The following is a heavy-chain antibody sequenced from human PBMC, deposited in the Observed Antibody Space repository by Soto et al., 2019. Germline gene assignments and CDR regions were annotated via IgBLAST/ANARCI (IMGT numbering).Heavy chain of an antibody. CDR1: GGSFSGYY. J-gene: IGHJ6*02. Sequence: QVQLQQWGAGLLKPSETLSLTCAVYGGSFSGYYWSWIRQPPGKGLEWIGEINHSGSTNYNPSLKIRVTISVDTSKNHLALRLRSVTAPETAVYYCARGEGVRGSLSGVGMDVWGQGTTVTVSS. CDR3: ARGEGVRGSLSGVGMDV. V-gene: IGHV4-34*01. D-gene: IGHD3-10*01. CDR2: INHSGST.